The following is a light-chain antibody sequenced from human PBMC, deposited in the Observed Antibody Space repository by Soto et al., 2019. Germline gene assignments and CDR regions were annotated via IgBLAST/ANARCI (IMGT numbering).Light chain of an antibody. Sequence: EIELTQSPATLSLSPGERATLSCRTSQSVGSYLAWYQKQPGHAPRLLIYDASNRATGSPARFSGGGSGRDVSLPISSLEPEDFAVYYCQQRSNWPPLTFGGGTKVEI. CDR1: QSVGSY. V-gene: IGKV3-11*02. CDR3: QQRSNWPPLT. J-gene: IGKJ4*01. CDR2: DAS.